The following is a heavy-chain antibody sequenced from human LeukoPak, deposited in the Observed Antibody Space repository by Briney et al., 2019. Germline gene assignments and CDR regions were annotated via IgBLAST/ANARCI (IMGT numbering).Heavy chain of an antibody. D-gene: IGHD3-10*01. Sequence: SDTLSLTCTVSGGSISSYYWGWIRLPPGKGLEWIGYISYGGSTTYIPSLKSRVTILVDTSKNQFSLKLSSVTAADTAVYYCVRITQGTIDYWGRGTLVTVSS. CDR2: ISYGGST. V-gene: IGHV4-59*07. CDR3: VRITQGTIDY. CDR1: GGSISSYY. J-gene: IGHJ4*02.